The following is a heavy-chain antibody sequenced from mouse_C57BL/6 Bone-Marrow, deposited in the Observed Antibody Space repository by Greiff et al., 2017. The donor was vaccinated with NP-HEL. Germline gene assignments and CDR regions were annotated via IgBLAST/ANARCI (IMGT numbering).Heavy chain of an antibody. V-gene: IGHV5-17*01. J-gene: IGHJ4*01. Sequence: DVMLVESGGGLVKPGGSLKLSCAASGFTFSDYGMHWVRQAPEKGLEWVAYISSGSSTIYYADTVKGRFTISRDNAKNTLFLQMTSLRSEDTAMYYCANYYDLYYYAMDYWGQGTSVTVSS. CDR2: ISSGSSTI. CDR1: GFTFSDYG. CDR3: ANYYDLYYYAMDY. D-gene: IGHD1-1*02.